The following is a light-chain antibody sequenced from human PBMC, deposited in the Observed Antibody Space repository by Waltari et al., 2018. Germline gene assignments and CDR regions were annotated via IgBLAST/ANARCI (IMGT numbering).Light chain of an antibody. V-gene: IGKV4-1*01. Sequence: DIVMTQSPDSLAVSLGERATINCKSSQSVLHSSNNKNYLAWYQQKPGQPPKLLIYWASTRESGVPDRLSGSGSGTDFTLTITSLQAEDVAVYHCQQYESSPRTFGQGTKVEI. CDR1: QSVLHSSNNKNY. CDR2: WAS. CDR3: QQYESSPRT. J-gene: IGKJ1*01.